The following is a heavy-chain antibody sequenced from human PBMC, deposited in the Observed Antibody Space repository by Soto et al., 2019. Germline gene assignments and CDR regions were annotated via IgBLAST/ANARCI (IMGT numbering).Heavy chain of an antibody. CDR2: IYPGDPDT. V-gene: IGHV5-51*01. Sequence: GESLKISCKGSGYRFTNYWIGWVRQTPGKGLEWMGIIYPGDPDTRYSPSFQGQVTISADKSINTAYLQWRSLKASDTAMYYCARQAVLAAFPYYFDSWGQGTLVTVS. D-gene: IGHD4-17*01. CDR1: GYRFTNYW. CDR3: ARQAVLAAFPYYFDS. J-gene: IGHJ4*02.